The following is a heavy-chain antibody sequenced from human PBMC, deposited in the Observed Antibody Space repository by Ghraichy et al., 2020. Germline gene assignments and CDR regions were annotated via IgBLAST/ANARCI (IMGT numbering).Heavy chain of an antibody. CDR1: GGSISSGGYS. V-gene: IGHV4-30-2*01. CDR3: ARVGGYGSY. D-gene: IGHD5-12*01. J-gene: IGHJ4*02. CDR2: IYHSGST. Sequence: SETLSLTCAVSGGSISSGGYSWSWIRQPPGKGLEWIGYIYHSGSTYYNPSLKSRVTISVDRSKNQFSLKLSSVTAADTAVYYCARVGGYGSYWGQGTLVTVSS.